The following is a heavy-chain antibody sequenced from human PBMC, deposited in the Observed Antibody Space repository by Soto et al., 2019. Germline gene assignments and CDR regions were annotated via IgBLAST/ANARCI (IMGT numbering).Heavy chain of an antibody. D-gene: IGHD3-22*01. CDR3: TGYYDSTF. Sequence: EVQLVESGGGLVQPGGSLKLSCAASGFTFSGSAMHWVRQASGKGLAWVGRIRSKANSYATAYAASVKGRFTISRDDSKNTAYLQMNSLKTEDTAVYYCTGYYDSTFWGQGTLVTVSS. V-gene: IGHV3-73*02. CDR2: IRSKANSYAT. J-gene: IGHJ4*02. CDR1: GFTFSGSA.